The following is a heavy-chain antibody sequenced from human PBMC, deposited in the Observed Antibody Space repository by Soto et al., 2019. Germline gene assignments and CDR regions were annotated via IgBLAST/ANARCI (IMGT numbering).Heavy chain of an antibody. J-gene: IGHJ3*02. D-gene: IGHD3-16*01. V-gene: IGHV3-15*01. CDR3: PTVGGAALDI. Sequence: PGGPLRLSCVASGFTFSTYAMTWIRQAPGKGLEWVGRIKSKTAGGTTDYAAHVKGRFTISRDDSKNKLYLQMNSLKPEDTGVYYCPTVGGAALDIWGQGKMVTV. CDR2: IKSKTAGGTT. CDR1: GFTFSTYA.